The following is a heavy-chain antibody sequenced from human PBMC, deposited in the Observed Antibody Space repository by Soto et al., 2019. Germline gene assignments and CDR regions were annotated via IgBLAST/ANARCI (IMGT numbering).Heavy chain of an antibody. V-gene: IGHV3-11*01. CDR1: GFTFSDYY. Sequence: PGGSLRLSCAASGFTFSDYYMSWIRQAPGKGLEWVSYISSSGSTIYYADSVKGRFTISRDNAKNSLYLQMNSLRAEDTAVYYCARDQGAMIVTYDAFDIWGQGTMVTVS. CDR2: ISSSGSTI. D-gene: IGHD3-22*01. CDR3: ARDQGAMIVTYDAFDI. J-gene: IGHJ3*02.